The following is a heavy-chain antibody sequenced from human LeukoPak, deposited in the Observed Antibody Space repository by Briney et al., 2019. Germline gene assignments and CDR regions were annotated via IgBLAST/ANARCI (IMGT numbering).Heavy chain of an antibody. V-gene: IGHV4-59*01. CDR1: GGPISTYY. J-gene: IGHJ5*01. D-gene: IGHD3-22*01. CDR3: ARADDRSGYFGGRFDS. CDR2: ISNSGGT. Sequence: SETLSLTCTVSGGPISTYYWSWIRQPPGKRLEWIGYISNSGGTNYNPSLKSRVTISVDTSKNQFSLKLTSVTAADTALYYCARADDRSGYFGGRFDSWGQGTLVTVSS.